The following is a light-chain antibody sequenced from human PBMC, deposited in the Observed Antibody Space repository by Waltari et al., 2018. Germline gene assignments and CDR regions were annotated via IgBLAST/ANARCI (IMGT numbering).Light chain of an antibody. Sequence: DIQMPQSPSTLSASVGDRVTITCRASQSIPRWLAWYQQKPGKAPKLLIYKASILESGDPSRFSGGGSGTEFTLTISSLQPYDFATYYCQHYDSYSATFGRGTKIEIK. V-gene: IGKV1-5*03. J-gene: IGKJ3*01. CDR2: KAS. CDR3: QHYDSYSAT. CDR1: QSIPRW.